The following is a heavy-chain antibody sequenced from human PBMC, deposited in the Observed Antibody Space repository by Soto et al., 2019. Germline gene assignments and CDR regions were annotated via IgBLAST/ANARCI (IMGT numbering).Heavy chain of an antibody. Sequence: QMQLVQYGPEVQKPGTSVKVACQASGFTCTSSAVQWVRQARGQRLEWIGWIVFGSGNTNYAQKFQARVPITRDLSTSSGYMELSSLSSENTAVYYCAVSVSLWGQGTMVTVYS. CDR1: GFTCTSSA. V-gene: IGHV1-58*01. CDR3: AVSVSL. J-gene: IGHJ3*01. CDR2: IVFGSGNT.